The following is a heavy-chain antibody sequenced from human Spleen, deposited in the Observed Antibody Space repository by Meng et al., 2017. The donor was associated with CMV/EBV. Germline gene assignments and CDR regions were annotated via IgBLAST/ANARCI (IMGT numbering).Heavy chain of an antibody. CDR2: IYYSGST. J-gene: IGHJ4*02. Sequence: WVRQPPGKGLEWIGSIYYSGSTYYNPSLKSRVTISVDTSKNQFSLKLSSVTAADTAVYYCARHFDYRNYFDYWGQGTLVTVSS. D-gene: IGHD3-9*01. V-gene: IGHV4-39*01. CDR3: ARHFDYRNYFDY.